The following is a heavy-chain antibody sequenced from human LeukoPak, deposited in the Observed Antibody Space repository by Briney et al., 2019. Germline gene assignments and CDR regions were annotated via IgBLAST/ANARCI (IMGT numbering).Heavy chain of an antibody. V-gene: IGHV3-7*01. CDR2: LKQDGSEK. Sequence: GGSLRLSCVASGLTFSSYWMNWVRQAPGKGLEWVANLKQDGSEKYYVGSVKGRFTISRDNAKSSLYLQMNSLRAEDTAVYYCAKDTEVSKPNGAFDIWGQGTMVTVSS. CDR1: GLTFSSYW. D-gene: IGHD1-1*01. CDR3: AKDTEVSKPNGAFDI. J-gene: IGHJ3*02.